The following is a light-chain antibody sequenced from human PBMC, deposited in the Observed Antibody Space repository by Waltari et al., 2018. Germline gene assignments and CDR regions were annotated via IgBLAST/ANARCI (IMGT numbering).Light chain of an antibody. CDR1: SSDVGKYKR. J-gene: IGLJ2*01. CDR3: SSYAGSSKGV. CDR2: AVS. V-gene: IGLV2-23*02. Sequence: QSALTQPASVSGSPGQSITISCTGTSSDVGKYKRVSWYQQPPGKAPKLMIYAVSKRPSGVSDRFSGSKSGDMASLTISGLQPEDEAVYFCSSYAGSSKGVFGGGTKVTVL.